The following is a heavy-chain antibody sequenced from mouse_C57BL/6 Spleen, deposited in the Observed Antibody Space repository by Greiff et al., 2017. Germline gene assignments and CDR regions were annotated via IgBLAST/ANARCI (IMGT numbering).Heavy chain of an antibody. D-gene: IGHD2-5*01. CDR2: IYPGDGDT. V-gene: IGHV1-80*01. J-gene: IGHJ3*01. CDR3: ARSGSNYAWFAY. CDR1: GYAFSSYW. Sequence: VQLQQPGAELVKPGASVKISCKASGYAFSSYWMNWVKQRPGKGLEWIGQIYPGDGDTNYNGKFKGKDTLTADKSSSTAYLQLSSLTSEDSAVYFCARSGSNYAWFAYWGQGTLVTVSA.